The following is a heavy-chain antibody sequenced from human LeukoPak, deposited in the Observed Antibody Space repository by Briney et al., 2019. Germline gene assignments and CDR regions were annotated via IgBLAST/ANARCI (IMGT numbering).Heavy chain of an antibody. V-gene: IGHV1-69*01. J-gene: IGHJ6*02. CDR2: IIPIFGTG. CDR3: ARHGDYVYYYYGMDV. CDR1: GGTFSSYA. Sequence: SVKVSCKASGGTFSSYAISWVRQAPGQGLEWMGGIIPIFGTGNYAQKFQGRVTITADESTSTAYMELSSLRSEDTAVYYCARHGDYVYYYYGMDVWGQGTTVTVSS. D-gene: IGHD4-17*01.